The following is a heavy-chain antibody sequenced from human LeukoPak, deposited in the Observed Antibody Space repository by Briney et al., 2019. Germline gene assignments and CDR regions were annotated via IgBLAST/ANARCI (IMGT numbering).Heavy chain of an antibody. J-gene: IGHJ5*02. V-gene: IGHV3-23*01. Sequence: PGGSLRLSCAASGFGFTAAWMSWVRQAPGKGLEWVSGISGSGGSTYYADSVKGRFTISRDNSKNTLYLQMNSLRAEDTAVYYCARGRRGVVKGIDPWGQGTLVTVSS. CDR2: ISGSGGST. CDR3: ARGRRGVVKGIDP. D-gene: IGHD2-8*01. CDR1: GFGFTAAW.